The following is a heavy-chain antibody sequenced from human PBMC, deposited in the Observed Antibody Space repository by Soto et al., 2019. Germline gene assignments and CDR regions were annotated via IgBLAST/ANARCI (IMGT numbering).Heavy chain of an antibody. D-gene: IGHD3-3*01. CDR3: ARGPDLRFLEWLWYFDL. J-gene: IGHJ2*01. Sequence: SGALSLTCHGSCGSVRSGRYYWSRVREPPGKGLEWIGYIYYSGSTNYNPSLKSRVTISVDTSKNQFSLKLSSVTAADTAVYYCARGPDLRFLEWLWYFDLWGRGTLVTVSS. CDR2: IYYSGST. CDR1: CGSVRSGRYY. V-gene: IGHV4-61*01.